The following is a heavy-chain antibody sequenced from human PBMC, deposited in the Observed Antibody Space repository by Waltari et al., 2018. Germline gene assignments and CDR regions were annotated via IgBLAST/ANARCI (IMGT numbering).Heavy chain of an antibody. V-gene: IGHV3-53*01. Sequence: EVQLVESGGGLIQPGGSLRLSCAASGFTVSSNYMSWVRQATGKGLEWVSVIYSGGSTYYADSVKGRFTISRDNSKNTLYLQMNSLRAEDTAVYYCARDRRAWVFDYGEGYGMDVWGQGTTVTVSS. D-gene: IGHD4-17*01. CDR3: ARDRRAWVFDYGEGYGMDV. J-gene: IGHJ6*02. CDR1: GFTVSSNY. CDR2: IYSGGST.